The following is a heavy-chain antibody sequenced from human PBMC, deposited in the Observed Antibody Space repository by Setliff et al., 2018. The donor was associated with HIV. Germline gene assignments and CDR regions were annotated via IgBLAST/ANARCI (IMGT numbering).Heavy chain of an antibody. CDR3: ARLEYYSDGNGYLQFYFDY. Sequence: PSETLSLTCSLSGDSMSTYYWSWIRQTAGKGLEWIGRIHNSGNTNYNPSFMSRVSMSVDTSKSQFSLKLRSVTAADTAVYYCARLEYYSDGNGYLQFYFDYWGQGTLVTVSS. V-gene: IGHV4-4*07. CDR1: GDSMSTYY. D-gene: IGHD3-22*01. CDR2: IHNSGNT. J-gene: IGHJ4*02.